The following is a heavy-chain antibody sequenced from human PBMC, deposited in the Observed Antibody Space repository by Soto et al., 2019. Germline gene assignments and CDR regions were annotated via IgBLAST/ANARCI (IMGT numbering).Heavy chain of an antibody. D-gene: IGHD2-15*01. CDR3: ASGCSGGSCYPVH. V-gene: IGHV3-74*01. J-gene: IGHJ1*01. CDR1: GFTFSSYW. CDR2: INSDGSST. Sequence: GGSLRLSCAASGFTFSSYWMHWVRQAPGKGLVWVSRINSDGSSTNYANPVQGRSTISRDNAKNRLYLQMNSLRAEDTAVYYCASGCSGGSCYPVHWGQGTLVTVSS.